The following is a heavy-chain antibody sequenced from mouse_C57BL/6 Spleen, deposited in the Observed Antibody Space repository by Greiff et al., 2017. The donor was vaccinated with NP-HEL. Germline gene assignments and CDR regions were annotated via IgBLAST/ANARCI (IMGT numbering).Heavy chain of an antibody. V-gene: IGHV1-61*01. J-gene: IGHJ4*01. CDR3: ARSNFLYAMDY. CDR1: GYTFTSYW. Sequence: QVQLQQPGAELVRPGSSVKLSCKASGYTFTSYWMDWVKQSPGQGLEWIGNIYHSDSETHYNQKFKDKATLTVDKSSSTAYMQLSSLTSEDSAVYYCARSNFLYAMDYWGQGTSVTVSS. D-gene: IGHD4-1*02. CDR2: IYHSDSET.